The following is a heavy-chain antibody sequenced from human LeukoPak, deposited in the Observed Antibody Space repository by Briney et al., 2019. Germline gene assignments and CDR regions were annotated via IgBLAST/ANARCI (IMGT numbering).Heavy chain of an antibody. Sequence: GGSLRLSCVASGFTFRSYWMTWVRQAPGKGLEWVANIKQEGIERSYVDSVKGRFTISRDDAKNSLYLQMNSLRAEDTAVYFCARDFQNIATDFWGRGTPVTVSS. CDR3: ARDFQNIATDF. J-gene: IGHJ4*02. V-gene: IGHV3-7*01. CDR2: IKQEGIER. CDR1: GFTFRSYW. D-gene: IGHD2/OR15-2a*01.